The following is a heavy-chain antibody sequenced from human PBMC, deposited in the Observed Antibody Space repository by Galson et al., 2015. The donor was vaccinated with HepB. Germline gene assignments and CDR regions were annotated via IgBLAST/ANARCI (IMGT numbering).Heavy chain of an antibody. Sequence: SVKVSCKASGYTFTSYGISWVRQAPGQGLEWMGWISAYNGNTNYAQKLQGRVTMTTDTSTSTAYMELRSLRSDDTAVYYCARDQDAVRYSSSYHYYYYYMDVWGKGTTVTVSS. J-gene: IGHJ6*03. D-gene: IGHD6-6*01. V-gene: IGHV1-18*04. CDR2: ISAYNGNT. CDR3: ARDQDAVRYSSSYHYYYYYMDV. CDR1: GYTFTSYG.